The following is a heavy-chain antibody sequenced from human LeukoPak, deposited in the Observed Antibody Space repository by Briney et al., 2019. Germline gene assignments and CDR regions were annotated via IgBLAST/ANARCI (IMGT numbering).Heavy chain of an antibody. CDR3: ARASGDWGYYYYYYYMDV. V-gene: IGHV3-21*06. J-gene: IGHJ6*03. Sequence: GGSLRLSCAASGFTFSTFAMHWVRLSPGKGLEWVSSITGSGPYMLYADSVKHRFTISRDNTKNLLYLEMNSLRAEDTAVYYCARASGDWGYYYYYYYMDVWGKGTTVTVSS. CDR1: GFTFSTFA. CDR2: ITGSGPYM. D-gene: IGHD3/OR15-3a*01.